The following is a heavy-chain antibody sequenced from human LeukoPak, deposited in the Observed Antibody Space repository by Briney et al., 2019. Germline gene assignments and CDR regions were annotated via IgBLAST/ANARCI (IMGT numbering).Heavy chain of an antibody. CDR2: INTDGSNT. CDR3: ARGPANEYYFDY. Sequence: GESLKISCTASGFTFSSYWMHWVRQAPGKGLVWVSRINTDGSNTRNADSVKGRFTISRDNAKNTLYLQMNSLRAEDTAVYYCARGPANEYYFDYWGQGTLVTVSS. D-gene: IGHD1-1*01. CDR1: GFTFSSYW. V-gene: IGHV3-74*01. J-gene: IGHJ4*02.